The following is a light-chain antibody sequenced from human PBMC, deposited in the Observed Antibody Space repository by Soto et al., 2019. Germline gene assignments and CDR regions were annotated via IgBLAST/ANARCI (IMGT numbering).Light chain of an antibody. CDR2: DVT. V-gene: IGLV2-14*03. J-gene: IGLJ3*02. CDR3: SSYTNKDTLL. Sequence: QSVLTQPSSVSGSPGQSITICCTGTSSDVGGYDHVSWYQQHPGKAPKLIIYDVTVRPSGISRRFSGSKSDNTASLAVSGLQPEDEADYYCSSYTNKDTLLFGGGTKLTVL. CDR1: SSDVGGYDH.